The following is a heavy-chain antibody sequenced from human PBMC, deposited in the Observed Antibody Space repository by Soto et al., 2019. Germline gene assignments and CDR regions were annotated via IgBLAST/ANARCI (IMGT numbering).Heavy chain of an antibody. CDR1: GYSFTSYW. CDR2: IDPSDSYT. V-gene: IGHV5-10-1*01. Sequence: PGESLKISCKGSGYSFTSYWISWVRQMPGKGLEWMGRIDPSDSYTNYSPSFQGHVTISADKSISTAYLQWSSLKASDTAMYYCARRRPWSSSWYSEAYYYYGMDVWGQGTTVTVSS. J-gene: IGHJ6*02. CDR3: ARRRPWSSSWYSEAYYYYGMDV. D-gene: IGHD6-13*01.